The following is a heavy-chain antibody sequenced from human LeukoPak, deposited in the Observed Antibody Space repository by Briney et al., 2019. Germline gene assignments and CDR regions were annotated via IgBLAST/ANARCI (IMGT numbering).Heavy chain of an antibody. V-gene: IGHV1-8*03. CDR1: GYTFTSYD. Sequence: ASVKVSCKASGYTFTSYDINWVRQATGQGLEWMGWVDPNSGNTAYSQKFQGRVTITRNTSISTAYMELSSLRSEDTAVYYCAPRGYDSSGYYDFDYWGQGTLVTVSS. D-gene: IGHD3-22*01. CDR2: VDPNSGNT. J-gene: IGHJ4*02. CDR3: APRGYDSSGYYDFDY.